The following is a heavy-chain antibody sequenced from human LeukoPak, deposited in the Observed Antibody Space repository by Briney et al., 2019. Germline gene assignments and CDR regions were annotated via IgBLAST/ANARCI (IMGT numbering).Heavy chain of an antibody. CDR1: GGSTSSYY. Sequence: SETLSLTCTVSGGSTSSYYWSWIRQPPGKGLEWIGYIYYSGSTNYNPSLKSRVTISVDTSKNQFSLKLSSVTAADTAVYYCARVQYQLLQPEDWFDPWGQGTLVTVSS. J-gene: IGHJ5*02. CDR2: IYYSGST. V-gene: IGHV4-59*01. D-gene: IGHD2-2*01. CDR3: ARVQYQLLQPEDWFDP.